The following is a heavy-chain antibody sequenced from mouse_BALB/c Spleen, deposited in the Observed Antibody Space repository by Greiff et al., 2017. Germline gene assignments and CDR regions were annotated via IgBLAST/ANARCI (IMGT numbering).Heavy chain of an antibody. CDR1: GFTFSSYG. V-gene: IGHV5-9-3*01. J-gene: IGHJ3*01. CDR2: ISSGGSYT. CDR3: ARRGAWFAY. Sequence: EVKLVESGGGLVKPGGSLKLSCAASGFTFSSYGMSWVRQTPEKRLEWVATISSGGSYTYYPDSVKGRFTISRDNAKNTLYLQMSSLRSEDTAMYYCARRGAWFAYWGQGTLVTVSA.